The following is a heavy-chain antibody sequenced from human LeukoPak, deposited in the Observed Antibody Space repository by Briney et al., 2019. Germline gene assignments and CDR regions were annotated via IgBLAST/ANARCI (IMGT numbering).Heavy chain of an antibody. CDR2: INRDGTKT. V-gene: IGHV3-7*01. CDR3: ATAPAAADSS. Sequence: GGSLRLSCAASGFTFTSFWMTWVRQSPGKGLEWVANINRDGTKTTYVDSVKGRFTISRDNAKNSLFLHMSSLRAEDTAVYYCATAPAAADSSWGQGTTVTVSS. D-gene: IGHD6-13*01. J-gene: IGHJ5*02. CDR1: GFTFTSFW.